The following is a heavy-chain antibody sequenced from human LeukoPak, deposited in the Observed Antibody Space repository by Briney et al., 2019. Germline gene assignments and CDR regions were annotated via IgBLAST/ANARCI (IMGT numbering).Heavy chain of an antibody. CDR1: GGSISSGGYS. Sequence: SQTLSLTCAVSGGSISSGGYSWSWIRQPPGKGLEWIGYIYHSGSTYYNPPLKSRVTISVDRSKNQFSLKLSSVTAADTAVYYCVAGVRGVLLFDYWGQGTLVTVSS. D-gene: IGHD3-10*02. V-gene: IGHV4-30-2*01. CDR2: IYHSGST. J-gene: IGHJ4*02. CDR3: VAGVRGVLLFDY.